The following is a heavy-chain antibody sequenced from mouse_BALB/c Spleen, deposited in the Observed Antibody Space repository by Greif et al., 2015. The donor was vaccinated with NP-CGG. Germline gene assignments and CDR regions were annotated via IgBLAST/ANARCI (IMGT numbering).Heavy chain of an antibody. CDR1: GFNIKDTY. J-gene: IGHJ3*01. D-gene: IGHD1-1*02. CDR2: IDPANGNT. Sequence: VQLQQSGAELVKPGASVKLSCTASGFNIKDTYMHWVKQRPEQGLEWIGRIDPANGNTKYDPKFQGKATITADTSSNTAYLQLSSLTSEDTAVYYCAGSYYGTPFAYWGQGTLVTVSA. V-gene: IGHV14-3*02. CDR3: AGSYYGTPFAY.